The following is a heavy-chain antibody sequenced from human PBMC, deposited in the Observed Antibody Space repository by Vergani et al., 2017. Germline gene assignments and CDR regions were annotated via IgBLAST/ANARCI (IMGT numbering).Heavy chain of an antibody. CDR2: INPSSGHT. CDR3: ARGEYGILTGYRY. CDR1: GYTFSNYY. J-gene: IGHJ4*02. Sequence: QVQVVQSGAEVKTSGASVKVSCKTSGYTFSNYYMHWVQQAPGQGLEWMGIINPSSGHTNYAQKFQGRVTITRDTSKSTVYMELSSLRSEDTAIYYCARGEYGILTGYRYWGQGTLVTVSA. V-gene: IGHV1-46*03. D-gene: IGHD3-9*01.